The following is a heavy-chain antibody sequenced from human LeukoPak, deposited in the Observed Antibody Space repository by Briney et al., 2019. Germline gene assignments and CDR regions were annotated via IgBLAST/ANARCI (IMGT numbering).Heavy chain of an antibody. CDR2: ISGSGGST. V-gene: IGHV3-23*01. CDR1: GFTFSSYA. CDR3: AKAIWVAATSSWFCLDY. D-gene: IGHD3-10*01. J-gene: IGHJ4*02. Sequence: HPGGSLRLSWAASGFTFSSYAMSWVRHAPGKGLEWVSAISGSGGSTYYADSVMGRFTISRDNSRNTLYLQMNSLRPEDTAVYYCAKAIWVAATSSWFCLDYSGQGTLVTVSS.